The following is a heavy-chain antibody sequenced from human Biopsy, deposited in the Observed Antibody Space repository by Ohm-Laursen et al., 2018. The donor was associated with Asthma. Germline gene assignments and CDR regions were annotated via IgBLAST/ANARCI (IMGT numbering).Heavy chain of an antibody. CDR1: GFTFSNYG. CDR3: AKEVFPGWELRRGPDS. Sequence: SLRLSCAASGFTFSNYGMHWVRQAPGKGLDWVAVISLDGTNRNYTDSVKGRFAISRDNSRNTLHLEMNSLRAEDTAVYFCAKEVFPGWELRRGPDSWGQGTLVTVSS. D-gene: IGHD1-26*01. J-gene: IGHJ4*02. CDR2: ISLDGTNR. V-gene: IGHV3-30*18.